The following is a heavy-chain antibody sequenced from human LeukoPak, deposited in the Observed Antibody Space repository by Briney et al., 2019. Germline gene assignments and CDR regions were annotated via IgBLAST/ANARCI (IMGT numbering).Heavy chain of an antibody. CDR2: INAGNGDT. CDR1: GYTFSSNA. Sequence: ASVKVSCKASGYTFSSNAIHWVRQAPGQRREGMGWINAGNGDTKYSQKFQGRVTITRDTSASTAYMELSSLRSEDTAVYYCARDTGLGRYYDSSGYYSAGRWFDPWGQGTLVTVSS. CDR3: ARDTGLGRYYDSSGYYSAGRWFDP. V-gene: IGHV1-3*01. D-gene: IGHD3-22*01. J-gene: IGHJ5*02.